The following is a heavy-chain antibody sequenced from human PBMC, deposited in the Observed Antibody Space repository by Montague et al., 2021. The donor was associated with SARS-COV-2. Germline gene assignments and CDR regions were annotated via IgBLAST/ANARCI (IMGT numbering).Heavy chain of an antibody. CDR2: ISYSGRT. Sequence: SETLSLTCTVSGGSVSSSPYYWGWIRQPPGRGLERVGSISYSGRTYFSPSLKSRLTISVDSSENQFSSRLSSVTAADTAVYYCASSYYYGSGTYVYNYYMDVWGKGTTVTVSS. V-gene: IGHV4-39*01. D-gene: IGHD3-10*01. J-gene: IGHJ6*03. CDR1: GGSVSSSPYY. CDR3: ASSYYYGSGTYVYNYYMDV.